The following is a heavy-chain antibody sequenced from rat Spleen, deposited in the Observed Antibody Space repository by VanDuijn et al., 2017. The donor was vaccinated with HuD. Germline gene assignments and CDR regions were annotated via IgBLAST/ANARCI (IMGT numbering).Heavy chain of an antibody. CDR1: GYSITSSY. V-gene: IGHV3-1*01. D-gene: IGHD1-8*01. CDR3: AREGATVDY. J-gene: IGHJ2*01. CDR2: ISYSGST. Sequence: EVQLQESGPGLVKPSQSLSLTCSITGYSITSSYRWNWIRKFPGDKMEWMGYISYSGSTGFNPSLKSRISITRDTSKNQFFLQLNSVTPEDTATYYCAREGATVDYWGQGVMVTVSS.